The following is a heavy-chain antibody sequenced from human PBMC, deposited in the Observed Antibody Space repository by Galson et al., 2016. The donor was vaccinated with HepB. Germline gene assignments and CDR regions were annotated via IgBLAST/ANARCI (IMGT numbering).Heavy chain of an antibody. J-gene: IGHJ4*02. CDR3: AGYEVVSFDY. Sequence: TLSLTCTVSGGSISSRGYYWSWNRQHPGKGLEWIGYIYYSGGTYYNPSLQSRLTISLDTSKNHFSLKLDSVTAADTAVYYCAGYEVVSFDYWGQGTLVTVSS. V-gene: IGHV4-31*03. CDR1: GGSISSRGYY. D-gene: IGHD2-15*01. CDR2: IYYSGGT.